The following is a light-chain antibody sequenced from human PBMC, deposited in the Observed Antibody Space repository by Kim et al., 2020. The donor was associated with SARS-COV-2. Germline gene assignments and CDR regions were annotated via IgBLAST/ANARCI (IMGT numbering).Light chain of an antibody. CDR3: AAWDDSLNGVV. J-gene: IGLJ2*01. V-gene: IGLV1-44*01. Sequence: GQRVTFSCSGSSSNNGSNAVNWYQKVPGTAPKLLIYSNNQWPSGVPDRFSGSKSGTSASLAISGLQSEDEADYYCAAWDDSLNGVVFGGGTKLTVL. CDR2: SNN. CDR1: SSNNGSNA.